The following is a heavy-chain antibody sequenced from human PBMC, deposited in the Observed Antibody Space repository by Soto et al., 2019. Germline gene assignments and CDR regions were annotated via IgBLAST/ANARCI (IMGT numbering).Heavy chain of an antibody. Sequence: GASVKVSCKASGYTFTSYGISWVRQAPGQGLEWMGWISAYNGNTNYAQKLQGRVTMTTDTSTSTAYMELRSLRSDDTAVYYCARDPKPYCTNGLCYRRTLDYWGQGTLVTVSS. J-gene: IGHJ4*02. D-gene: IGHD2-8*01. CDR3: ARDPKPYCTNGLCYRRTLDY. CDR2: ISAYNGNT. CDR1: GYTFTSYG. V-gene: IGHV1-18*04.